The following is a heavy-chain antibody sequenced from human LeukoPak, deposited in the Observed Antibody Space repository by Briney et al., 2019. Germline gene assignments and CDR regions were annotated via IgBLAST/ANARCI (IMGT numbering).Heavy chain of an antibody. J-gene: IGHJ4*02. Sequence: SVTLSLTCTVSGGSISSYYWSWIRQPPGKGLEWIGYIYSSGSTNYNPSLKSRITISVDTSKNQFSLKLSSVTAADTAVYYCARFAYCGGHCWYYFDYWGQGSLVTVSS. D-gene: IGHD2-21*02. V-gene: IGHV4-59*01. CDR2: IYSSGST. CDR3: ARFAYCGGHCWYYFDY. CDR1: GGSISSYY.